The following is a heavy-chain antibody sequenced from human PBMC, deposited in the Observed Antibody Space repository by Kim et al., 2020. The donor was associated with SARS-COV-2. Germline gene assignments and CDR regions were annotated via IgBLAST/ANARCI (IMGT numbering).Heavy chain of an antibody. V-gene: IGHV3-66*01. Sequence: GGSLRLSCAASGFTVSSNYMSWVRQAPGKGLEWVSVIYSGGSTYYADSVKGRFTISRDNSKNTLYLQMNSLRAEDTAVYYCARDSEVGYSYGFDYWGQGTLVTVSS. J-gene: IGHJ4*02. D-gene: IGHD5-18*01. CDR1: GFTVSSNY. CDR3: ARDSEVGYSYGFDY. CDR2: IYSGGST.